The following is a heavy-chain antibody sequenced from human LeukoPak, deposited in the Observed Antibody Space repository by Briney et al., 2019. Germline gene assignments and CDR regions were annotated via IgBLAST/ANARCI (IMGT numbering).Heavy chain of an antibody. Sequence: GGSLRLSCAASGFTFSSYAMYWVRQAPGKGLEYVSAVSSNGGSTDYANSVKGRFTISRDNSKNTLYLQMGSLRAEDMAVYYCARGWLDVGGKGTTVTVSS. CDR3: ARGWLDV. D-gene: IGHD6-13*01. V-gene: IGHV3-64*01. J-gene: IGHJ6*04. CDR2: VSSNGGST. CDR1: GFTFSSYA.